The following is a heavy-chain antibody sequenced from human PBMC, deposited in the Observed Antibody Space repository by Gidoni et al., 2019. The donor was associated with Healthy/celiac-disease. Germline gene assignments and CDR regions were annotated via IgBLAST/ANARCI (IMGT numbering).Heavy chain of an antibody. CDR2: IRYDGSNK. J-gene: IGHJ6*03. D-gene: IGHD4-17*01. V-gene: IGHV3-30*02. CDR1: GFTFSSHG. Sequence: QVQLVESGGGVVQPGGSLRRSCAAPGFTFSSHGMHWVRQAPGKGLEWVAFIRYDGSNKYYADSVKGRFTISRDNSKNALYLQMNSLRAEDTAVYYCAKDDYGDQRGYYYMDVWGKGTTVTVSS. CDR3: AKDDYGDQRGYYYMDV.